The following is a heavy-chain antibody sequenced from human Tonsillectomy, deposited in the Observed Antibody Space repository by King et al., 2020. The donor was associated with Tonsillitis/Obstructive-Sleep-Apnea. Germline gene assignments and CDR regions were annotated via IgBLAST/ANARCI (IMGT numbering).Heavy chain of an antibody. CDR2: INTKTGNP. D-gene: IGHD1-14*01. Sequence: VQLVESGSELKKPGASVTVSCEASGYIFTSYAMNWVRQAPGQGPEWMGWINTKTGNPTYAPGFTGRFVFSLDTSVSTAYLQISSLKTEDTAVYYCARQTIHHYNWFDPWGQGNLVTVSS. J-gene: IGHJ5*02. CDR3: ARQTIHHYNWFDP. CDR1: GYIFTSYA. V-gene: IGHV7-4-1*02.